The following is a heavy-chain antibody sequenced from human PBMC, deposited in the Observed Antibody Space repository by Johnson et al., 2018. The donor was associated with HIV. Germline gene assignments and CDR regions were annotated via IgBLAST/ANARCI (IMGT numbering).Heavy chain of an antibody. V-gene: IGHV3-30-3*01. D-gene: IGHD3-10*01. CDR2: ISYDGSNK. CDR1: GFTFSSYW. CDR3: ARDLVWFGELYAFDI. Sequence: QVQLVESGGGSVQPGGSLRLSCAASGFTFSSYWMHWVRQAPGKGLEWVAVISYDGSNKYYADSVKGRFPISRDNSKNTLYLQMNSLRAEDTAVYYCARDLVWFGELYAFDIWGQGTMVTVSS. J-gene: IGHJ3*02.